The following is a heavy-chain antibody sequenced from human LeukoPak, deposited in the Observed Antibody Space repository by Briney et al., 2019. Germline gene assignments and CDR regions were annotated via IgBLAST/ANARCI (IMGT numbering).Heavy chain of an antibody. V-gene: IGHV4-59*01. CDR3: ARDQTSGWFDY. Sequence: SETLSLTCAVYGGSFSGYYWSWIRQPPGKGLEWIGYIYYSGSTNYNPSLKSRVTISVDTSKNQFSLKLSSVTAADTAVYYCARDQTSGWFDYWGQGTLVTVSS. J-gene: IGHJ4*02. CDR2: IYYSGST. D-gene: IGHD6-19*01. CDR1: GGSFSGYY.